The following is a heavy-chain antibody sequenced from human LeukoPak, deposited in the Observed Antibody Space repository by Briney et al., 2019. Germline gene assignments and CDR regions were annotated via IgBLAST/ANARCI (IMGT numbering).Heavy chain of an antibody. CDR3: ARGTRAYGDYEG. CDR2: IYYSGST. D-gene: IGHD4-17*01. J-gene: IGHJ4*02. Sequence: SETLSLTCTVSGGSISSYYWSWIRQPPGKGLEWIGYIYYSGSTNYNPSLKSRVTISVDTSKNQFSLKLSSVTAADTAVYYCARGTRAYGDYEGWGQGTLVTVSS. CDR1: GGSISSYY. V-gene: IGHV4-59*01.